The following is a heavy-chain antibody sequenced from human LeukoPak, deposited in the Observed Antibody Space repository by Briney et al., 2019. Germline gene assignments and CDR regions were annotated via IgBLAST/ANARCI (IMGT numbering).Heavy chain of an antibody. CDR3: TRDQMNY. CDR1: EFTVSRNY. Sequence: PGGSLRLSCTASEFTVSRNYMLWVRQAPGKGLEWVSLIFSNGDTHYADSVKGRFTISRDTSKNTVSLQMNSLRVEDTAMYYCTRDQMNYWGKGILVTVSS. D-gene: IGHD5-24*01. V-gene: IGHV3-53*01. CDR2: IFSNGDT. J-gene: IGHJ4*02.